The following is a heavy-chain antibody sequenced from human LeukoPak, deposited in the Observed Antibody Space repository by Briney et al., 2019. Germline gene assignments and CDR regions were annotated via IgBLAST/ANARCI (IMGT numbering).Heavy chain of an antibody. D-gene: IGHD2-15*01. CDR1: GGSISSGDYY. CDR3: ARGFCSGGSCYSLHYYCGMDV. J-gene: IGHJ6*04. Sequence: SETLSLTCTVSGGSISSGDYYWSWIRQPPGKGLEWIGHIYYSGSTYYNPSLKSRVTISVDTSKNQFSLKLSSVTAADTAVYYCARGFCSGGSCYSLHYYCGMDVWGKGTTVTVSS. V-gene: IGHV4-30-4*08. CDR2: IYYSGST.